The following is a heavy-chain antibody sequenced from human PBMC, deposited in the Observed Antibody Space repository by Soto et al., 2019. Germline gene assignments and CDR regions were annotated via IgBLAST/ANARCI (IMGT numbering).Heavy chain of an antibody. CDR1: GGSISSYY. CDR3: ARGVAATERHNWFDP. CDR2: IYYSGST. J-gene: IGHJ5*02. Sequence: PSETLSLTCTVSGGSISSYYWSWIRQPPGKGLEWIGYIYYSGSTNYNPSLKSRVTISVDTSKNQFSLKLSSVTAADTAVYYCARGVAATERHNWFDPWGQGTLVTVSS. V-gene: IGHV4-59*01. D-gene: IGHD2-15*01.